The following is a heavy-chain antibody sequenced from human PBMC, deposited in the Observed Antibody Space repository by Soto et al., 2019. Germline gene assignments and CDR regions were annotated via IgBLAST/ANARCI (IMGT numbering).Heavy chain of an antibody. CDR2: IYYSGST. CDR1: GGSISSGGYY. CDR3: RVVRGGGYCSSTSCYDAFDI. J-gene: IGHJ3*02. D-gene: IGHD2-2*01. V-gene: IGHV4-31*03. Sequence: SETLSLTCTVSGGSISSGGYYWSWIRQHPGKGLEWIGYIYYSGSTYYNPSLKSRVTISVETSKNQFSLKLSSVTAADTAVYYCRVVRGGGYCSSTSCYDAFDIWGQGTMVTVSS.